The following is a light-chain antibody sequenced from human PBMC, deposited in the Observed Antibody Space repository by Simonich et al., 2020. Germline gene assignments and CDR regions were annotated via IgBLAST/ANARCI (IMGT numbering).Light chain of an antibody. CDR2: LNSDGSH. J-gene: IGLJ3*02. Sequence: QLVLTQSPSASASLGASVKLTCTLSTGHSSYAIALHQQQPEKGPRYWRKLNSDGSHSKGAGIPDRFSGSRSGAERYLTIPSLQSEDEADYYCQTWGTGIQVFGGGTKLTVL. V-gene: IGLV4-69*01. CDR3: QTWGTGIQV. CDR1: TGHSSYA.